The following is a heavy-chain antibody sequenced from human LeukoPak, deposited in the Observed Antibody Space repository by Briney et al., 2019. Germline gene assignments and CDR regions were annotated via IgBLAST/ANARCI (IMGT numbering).Heavy chain of an antibody. V-gene: IGHV4-39*01. Sequence: SETLSLTCTVSGGSISSSSYYWGWIRQPPGKGLEWIGSIYYSGSTYYNSSLKSRVTISVDTSKNQFSLKLSSVTAADTAVYYCARFEYYGSGSEDCWGQGTLVTVSS. CDR2: IYYSGST. J-gene: IGHJ4*02. CDR1: GGSISSSSYY. CDR3: ARFEYYGSGSEDC. D-gene: IGHD3-10*01.